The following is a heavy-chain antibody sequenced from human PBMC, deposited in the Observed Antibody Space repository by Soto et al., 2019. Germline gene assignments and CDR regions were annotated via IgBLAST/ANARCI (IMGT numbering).Heavy chain of an antibody. CDR1: ACSFSTVGRH. V-gene: IGHV4-31*03. Sequence: TMSLTSSGSACSFSTVGRHRLRIPPHPGKGLEWIGYIYYSGSTYYNPSLKSRVTISVDTSKTQFSLKLSSVTAADTAVYYCARASVGATILSNLFDPWGQGTLVTVSS. D-gene: IGHD1-26*01. CDR2: IYYSGST. CDR3: ARASVGATILSNLFDP. J-gene: IGHJ5*02.